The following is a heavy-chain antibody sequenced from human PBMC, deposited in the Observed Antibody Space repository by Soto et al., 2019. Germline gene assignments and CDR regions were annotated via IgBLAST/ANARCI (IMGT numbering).Heavy chain of an antibody. J-gene: IGHJ4*02. V-gene: IGHV3-53*01. Sequence: EVQLVESGGGLIQPGGSLRLSCAVSGFTVSNNYMSWVRQAPGKGLEGVSVIYSGGYTAYGDSVKGRFTISRDNSKNTPIPKKKTRGADDPAVYSWATHPGGGGYWGQGTLVTVSS. D-gene: IGHD3-10*01. CDR3: ATHPGGGGY. CDR1: GFTVSNNY. CDR2: IYSGGYT.